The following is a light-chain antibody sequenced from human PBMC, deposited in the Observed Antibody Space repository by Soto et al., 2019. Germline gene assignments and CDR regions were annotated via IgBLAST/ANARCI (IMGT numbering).Light chain of an antibody. CDR3: QQSNSIPPIS. CDR2: AAS. Sequence: DIQLTQSPSSVSASVGARVALTGLASQGIAAWLAWYQQKPGKAPKLLIYAASNLQSGVPSRFSGSGSGTDFTLTISSLQPEDFATYYCQQSNSIPPISFGQGTRLEIK. CDR1: QGIAAW. J-gene: IGKJ5*01. V-gene: IGKV1-12*01.